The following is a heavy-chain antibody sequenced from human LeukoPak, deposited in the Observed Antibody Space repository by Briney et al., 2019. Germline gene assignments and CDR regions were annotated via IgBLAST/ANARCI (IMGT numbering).Heavy chain of an antibody. CDR1: GFTFSSYE. V-gene: IGHV3-48*03. J-gene: IGHJ4*02. D-gene: IGHD4-17*01. CDR2: ISSSGSTI. CDR3: AREFRVSAVTNLDY. Sequence: PGGSLRLSCAASGFTFSSYEMNWVRQAPGKGLEWVSYISSSGSTIYYADSVKGRFTISRDDAKNSLYLQMNSLRAEDTAVYYCAREFRVSAVTNLDYWGQGTLVTVSS.